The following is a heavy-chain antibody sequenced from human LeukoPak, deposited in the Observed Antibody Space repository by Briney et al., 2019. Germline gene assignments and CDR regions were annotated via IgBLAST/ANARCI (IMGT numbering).Heavy chain of an antibody. CDR2: ISSSSNYI. CDR1: GFTFSTYN. J-gene: IGHJ3*02. D-gene: IGHD1-26*01. V-gene: IGHV3-21*01. CDR3: ARDVGASAPDAFDI. Sequence: NLGGSLRLSCAASGFTFSTYNMNWVRQAPGKGLEWVSSISSSSNYIYYADSVKGRFTISRDNAKNSLYLQMNSLRAEDTDVYYCARDVGASAPDAFDIWGQGTMVTVSS.